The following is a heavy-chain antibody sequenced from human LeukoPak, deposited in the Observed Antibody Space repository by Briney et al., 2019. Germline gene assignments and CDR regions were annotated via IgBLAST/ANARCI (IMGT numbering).Heavy chain of an antibody. CDR1: GFTFCSYS. CDR2: ITASGTAM. CDR3: ASRGSYRFDY. D-gene: IGHD1-26*01. J-gene: IGHJ4*02. V-gene: IGHV3-48*02. Sequence: GGSLRLSCAASGFTFCSYSMNWVRQAPGQGLEWVSHITASGTAMFYADSVKGRFTISRDNAKNSLYLQMNSLRDEDTAVHYCASRGSYRFDYWGQGTLVTVSS.